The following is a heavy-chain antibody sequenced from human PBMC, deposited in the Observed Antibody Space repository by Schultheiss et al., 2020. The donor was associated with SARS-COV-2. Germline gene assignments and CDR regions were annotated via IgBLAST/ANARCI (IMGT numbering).Heavy chain of an antibody. CDR2: IYYSGST. Sequence: SETLSLTCTVSGDSISSYYWSWIRQPPGKGLEWIGYIYYSGSTNYNPSLKSRVTMSVDTSKNQFSLKLSSVTAADTAVYYCARGGHYYGSGSYYNPYYYGMDVWGQGTTVTVSS. CDR3: ARGGHYYGSGSYYNPYYYGMDV. D-gene: IGHD3-10*01. V-gene: IGHV4-59*12. CDR1: GDSISSYY. J-gene: IGHJ6*02.